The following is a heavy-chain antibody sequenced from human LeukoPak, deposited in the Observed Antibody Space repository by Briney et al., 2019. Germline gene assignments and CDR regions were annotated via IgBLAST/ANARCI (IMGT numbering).Heavy chain of an antibody. CDR2: IYYIGST. Sequence: SETLSLTCTVSGGSISSYYWSWIRQPPGKGLEWIGYIYYIGSTNYNPSLKSRVTISVDTSKNQFSLKLSSVTAADTAVYYCAKDDRWLQFCCWGQGTLVTVSA. D-gene: IGHD5-24*01. CDR1: GGSISSYY. V-gene: IGHV4-59*12. CDR3: AKDDRWLQFCC. J-gene: IGHJ4*02.